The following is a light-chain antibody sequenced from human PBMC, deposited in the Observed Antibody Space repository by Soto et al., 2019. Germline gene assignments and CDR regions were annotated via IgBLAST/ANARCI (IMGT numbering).Light chain of an antibody. Sequence: EIVLTQSPGTLSLSPGERATLSCRASQIVSSTYLAWFQQKAGQAPRLLIYGASTRATGIPDRFSGSGSGTDFTLTISSLQSEDFAVYYCQQYNNWPSITFGQGTRLEIK. J-gene: IGKJ5*01. V-gene: IGKV3D-15*01. CDR1: QIVSSTY. CDR2: GAS. CDR3: QQYNNWPSIT.